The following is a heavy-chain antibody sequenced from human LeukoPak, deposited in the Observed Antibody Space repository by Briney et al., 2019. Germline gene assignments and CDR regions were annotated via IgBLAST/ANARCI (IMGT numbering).Heavy chain of an antibody. CDR3: ARQLDSGYDFGIDY. Sequence: NRGESLKISCNGSKDTFDNYWIGWVRQMPGKGLEWMGIIYPGDSDTRYSPSFQGQVTISADKSISTAYLQWSSLKASDTAMYYCARQLDSGYDFGIDYWGQGTLVTVSS. V-gene: IGHV5-51*01. D-gene: IGHD5-12*01. CDR1: KDTFDNYW. J-gene: IGHJ4*02. CDR2: IYPGDSDT.